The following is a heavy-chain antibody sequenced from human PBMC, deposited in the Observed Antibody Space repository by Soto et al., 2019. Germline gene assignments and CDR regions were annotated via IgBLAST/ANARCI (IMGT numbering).Heavy chain of an antibody. J-gene: IGHJ4*02. CDR2: IYHSGST. V-gene: IGHV4-30-2*01. Sequence: QLQLQESGSGQVKHSQTLCLTCAVSGGSISSDGYSWSWIRRPPGKGLEWIGYIYHSGSTYYNPSLKSRVTISVDRSKNQFSLKLSSVTAADTAVYYCAAGGGLPRYYWGQGTLVTVSS. CDR3: AAGGGLPRYY. D-gene: IGHD5-12*01. CDR1: GGSISSDGYS.